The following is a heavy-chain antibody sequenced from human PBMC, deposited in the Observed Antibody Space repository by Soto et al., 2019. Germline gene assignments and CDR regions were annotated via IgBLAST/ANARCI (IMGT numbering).Heavy chain of an antibody. CDR3: AKGLSVIAVAGTPFDY. CDR2: ISYDGSNK. J-gene: IGHJ4*02. CDR1: GFTFSSYG. Sequence: QVQLVESGGGVVQPGRSLRLSCAASGFTFSSYGMHWVRQAPGKGLEWVAVISYDGSNKYYADSVKGRFTISRDNSKNTLYLQMNSLRAEDTAVYYCAKGLSVIAVAGTPFDYWGQGTLVTVSS. V-gene: IGHV3-30*18. D-gene: IGHD6-19*01.